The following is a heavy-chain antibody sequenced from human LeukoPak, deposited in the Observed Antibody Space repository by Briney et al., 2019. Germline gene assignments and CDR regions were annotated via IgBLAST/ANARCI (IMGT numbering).Heavy chain of an antibody. CDR2: IYYSGST. CDR3: ARDKARGSYHLHYYYGMDV. D-gene: IGHD1-26*01. J-gene: IGHJ6*02. Sequence: SETLSLTCTVSGVSMSAFQWSWVRQSPGKGLEWIGYIYYSGSTYYNPSLKSRVTISVDTSKNQFSLKLSSVTAADTAVYYCARDKARGSYHLHYYYGMDVWGQGTTVTVSS. V-gene: IGHV4-30-4*08. CDR1: GVSMSAFQ.